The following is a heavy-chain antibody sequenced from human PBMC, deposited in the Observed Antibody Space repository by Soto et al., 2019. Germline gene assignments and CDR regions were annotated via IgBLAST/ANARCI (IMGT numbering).Heavy chain of an antibody. V-gene: IGHV3-74*01. Sequence: LRLSCAASGFTFSSYWMHWVRQAPGKGLVWVSRINPDGSATNYADSVKGRFTISRDNAKNTLYLQMNSLRAEDTAVFYCGRGGSDSPMAPGYWGQGTLVTVSS. D-gene: IGHD5-18*01. CDR3: GRGGSDSPMAPGY. CDR1: GFTFSSYW. CDR2: INPDGSAT. J-gene: IGHJ4*02.